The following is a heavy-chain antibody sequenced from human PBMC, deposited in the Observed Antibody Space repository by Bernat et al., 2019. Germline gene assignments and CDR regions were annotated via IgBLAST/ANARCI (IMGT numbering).Heavy chain of an antibody. D-gene: IGHD3-22*01. CDR3: AKVPYYHDRSGYYGHAFDI. V-gene: IGHV3-30*18. J-gene: IGHJ3*02. Sequence: QVQLVESGGGVVQPGRSLRLSCVASGFTFRSYGMHWVRQAPGKGLEWVAVISYDGSNKYYTDSVKGRFTISRDNSQNTLYLQMNSLRAADTAVYYCAKVPYYHDRSGYYGHAFDIWGQGTMVTVSS. CDR2: ISYDGSNK. CDR1: GFTFRSYG.